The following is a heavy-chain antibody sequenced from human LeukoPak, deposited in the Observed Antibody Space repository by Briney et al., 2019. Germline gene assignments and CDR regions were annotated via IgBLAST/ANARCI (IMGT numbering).Heavy chain of an antibody. CDR3: ATDLDSSSWAF. V-gene: IGHV3-21*01. J-gene: IGHJ4*02. CDR1: GFTFSFYS. Sequence: GGSLRLSCGASGFTFSFYSMNWVRQAPGKGLEWVSTISSSSSSKYCADSVKGRFTVSRDNAKNSLYLQMNSLRVEDTAMYYCATDLDSSSWAFGGQGTLITVSS. D-gene: IGHD6-13*01. CDR2: ISSSSSSK.